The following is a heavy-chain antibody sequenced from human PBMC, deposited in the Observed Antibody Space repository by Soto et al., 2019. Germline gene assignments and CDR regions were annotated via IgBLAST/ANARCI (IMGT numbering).Heavy chain of an antibody. CDR1: GFTFSSYA. V-gene: IGHV3-23*01. D-gene: IGHD2-15*01. CDR2: ISGSGGST. J-gene: IGHJ6*02. Sequence: HPGGSLRLSCAASGFTFSSYAMSWVRQAPGKGLEWVSAISGSGGSTYYADSVKGRFTISRDNSKNTLYLQMNSLRAEDTAVYYCAKVRRMKLPYYYYYGMDVWGQGTTVTVSS. CDR3: AKVRRMKLPYYYYYGMDV.